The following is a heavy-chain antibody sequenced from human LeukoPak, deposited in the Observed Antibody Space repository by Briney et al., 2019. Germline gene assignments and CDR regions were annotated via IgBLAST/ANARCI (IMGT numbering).Heavy chain of an antibody. J-gene: IGHJ4*02. Sequence: GGSLRLSCAASGFTFSSYWMSWVRQAPGKGLEWVAHIKQDGSEKYYVDSVKGRFTISRDNAKNSLYLQMNSLRAEDTAVYYCARRRPFGELLLGIDYWGQGTLVTVSS. CDR1: GFTFSSYW. D-gene: IGHD3-10*01. CDR3: ARRRPFGELLLGIDY. V-gene: IGHV3-7*03. CDR2: IKQDGSEK.